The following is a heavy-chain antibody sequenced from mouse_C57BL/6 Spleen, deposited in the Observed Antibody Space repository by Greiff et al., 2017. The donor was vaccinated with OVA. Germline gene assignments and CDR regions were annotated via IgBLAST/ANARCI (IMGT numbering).Heavy chain of an antibody. CDR3: ARYDTVWYFDV. CDR1: GFTFTDYY. D-gene: IGHD1-1*01. V-gene: IGHV7-3*01. CDR2: IRNKANGYTT. J-gene: IGHJ1*03. Sequence: EVQGVESGGGLVQPGGSLSLSCAASGFTFTDYYMSWVRQPPGKALEWLGFIRNKANGYTTEYSASVKGRFTISRDNSQSILYLQMNALRAEDSATYYCARYDTVWYFDVWGTGTTVTVSS.